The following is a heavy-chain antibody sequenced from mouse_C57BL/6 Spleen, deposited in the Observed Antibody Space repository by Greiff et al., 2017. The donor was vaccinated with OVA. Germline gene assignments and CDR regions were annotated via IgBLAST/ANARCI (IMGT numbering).Heavy chain of an antibody. V-gene: IGHV1-54*01. Sequence: VKLQESGAELVRPGTSVKVSCKASGYAFTNYLIEWVKQRPGQGLEWIGVINPGSGGTNYNEKFKGKATLTADKSSSTAYLQLSSLTSEDSAVYFCARSGYYGSSYEFAYWGQGTLVTVSA. CDR1: GYAFTNYL. CDR2: INPGSGGT. CDR3: ARSGYYGSSYEFAY. J-gene: IGHJ3*01. D-gene: IGHD1-1*01.